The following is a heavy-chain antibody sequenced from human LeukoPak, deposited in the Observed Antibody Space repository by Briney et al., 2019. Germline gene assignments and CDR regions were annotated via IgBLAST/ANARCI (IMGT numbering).Heavy chain of an antibody. Sequence: PSETLSLTCTVSGGSISSYYWSWIRQPPGKGLEWIGYIYYSGSTYYNPSLKSRVTISVDTSKNQFSLKLSSVTAADTAVYYCARSWGYDFWTGNLLDYWGQGTLVSVSS. V-gene: IGHV4-59*01. CDR2: IYYSGST. CDR3: ARSWGYDFWTGNLLDY. CDR1: GGSISSYY. J-gene: IGHJ4*02. D-gene: IGHD3-3*01.